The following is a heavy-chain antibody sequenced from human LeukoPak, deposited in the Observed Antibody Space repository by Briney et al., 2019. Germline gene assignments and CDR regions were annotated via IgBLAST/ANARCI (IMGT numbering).Heavy chain of an antibody. CDR1: GGSISSGSYY. J-gene: IGHJ5*02. D-gene: IGHD5-12*01. CDR3: ARDLGYDGFDWAP. V-gene: IGHV4-61*02. CDR2: IYTSGST. Sequence: SETLSLTCTVSGGSISSGSYYWSWIRQPAGKGLEWIGRIYTSGSTNYNPSLKSRVTISVDRSKNQFSLKLSSVTAADAVVYYCARDLGYDGFDWAPWGQGTLVTVSS.